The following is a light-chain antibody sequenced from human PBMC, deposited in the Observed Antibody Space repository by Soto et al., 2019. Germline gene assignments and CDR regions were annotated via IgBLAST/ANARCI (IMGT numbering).Light chain of an antibody. V-gene: IGLV1-51*01. CDR2: DHN. CDR1: TSNIGNNY. J-gene: IGLJ3*02. CDR3: GTWDSSLSAMV. Sequence: QSVLTQPPSVSAAPGQKVTISCSGTTSNIGNNYVSWYQQLPGTAPKLLIYDHNKRPSGIPDRFSGSKSGTSATLGITGLQTGDEADYYCGTWDSSLSAMVFGGGTKVTVL.